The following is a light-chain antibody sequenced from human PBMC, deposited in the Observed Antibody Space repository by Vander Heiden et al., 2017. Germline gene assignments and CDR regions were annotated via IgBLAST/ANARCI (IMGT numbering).Light chain of an antibody. CDR3: QQEGSSPYT. CDR2: GAS. J-gene: IGKJ2*01. V-gene: IGKV3-20*01. CDR1: QSVSSSY. Sequence: EIVLTHSPGSLSLSPGERATLSCRASQSVSSSYLAWYQQKPGQAPRLLIYGASSRATGIPDRFSGSGSGTDFTLTISRLEPEDFAVYYCQQEGSSPYTFGQGTKLEIK.